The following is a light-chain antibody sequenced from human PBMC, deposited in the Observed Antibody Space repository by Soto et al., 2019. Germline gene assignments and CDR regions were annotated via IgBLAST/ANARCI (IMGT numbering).Light chain of an antibody. V-gene: IGLV2-8*01. CDR1: SSDVGDYNY. Sequence: QSALTQPPSASGSPGQSVTISCTGTSSDVGDYNYVSWYQQHPGKAPKLIIFEVSKRPSGVPDRFSGSKSGNTASLTVSGRQAEDEADYYCTSYAGSDNYVFGTGTKLTVL. CDR2: EVS. CDR3: TSYAGSDNYV. J-gene: IGLJ1*01.